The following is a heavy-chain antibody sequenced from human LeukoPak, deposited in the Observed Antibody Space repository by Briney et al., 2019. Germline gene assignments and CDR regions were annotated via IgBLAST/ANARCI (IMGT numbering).Heavy chain of an antibody. CDR3: AKDLDCTTYGYYFDY. V-gene: IGHV3-23*01. CDR1: GFXFSGYE. Sequence: GGSLRLSCAASGFXFSGYEINWVRRAPGKGLEWVSVIRGTGGTTYYADSAKGRFTISRDNSKNTLYLQMNSLRAEDTAVYYCAKDLDCTTYGYYFDYWGQGTLVTVSS. CDR2: IRGTGGTT. J-gene: IGHJ4*02. D-gene: IGHD2-21*02.